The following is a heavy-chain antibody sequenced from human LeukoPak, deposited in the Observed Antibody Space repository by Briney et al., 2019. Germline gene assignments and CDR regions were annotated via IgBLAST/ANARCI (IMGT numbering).Heavy chain of an antibody. V-gene: IGHV1-8*02. CDR1: GYTFTSYG. CDR2: MNPNSGNT. Sequence: GASVKVSCKASGYTFTSYGISWVRQAPGQGLEWMGWMNPNSGNTGYAQKFQGRVTMTRNTSISTAYMELSSLRSEDTAVYYCARDARDFGYWGQGTLVTVSS. CDR3: ARDARDFGY. J-gene: IGHJ4*02.